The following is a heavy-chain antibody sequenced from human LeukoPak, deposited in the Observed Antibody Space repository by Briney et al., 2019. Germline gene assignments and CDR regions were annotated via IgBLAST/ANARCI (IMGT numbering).Heavy chain of an antibody. CDR1: GYTFDDYA. J-gene: IGHJ4*02. CDR3: AKDIVYYDSSGVFDY. Sequence: PGRCLRLSCAASGYTFDDYAMHWVRQAPGKGLEWVSGISWNSGSIGYADSVKGRFTISRDNAKNSLYLQMNSLRAEDTALYYCAKDIVYYDSSGVFDYWGQGTLVTVSS. CDR2: ISWNSGSI. V-gene: IGHV3-9*01. D-gene: IGHD3-22*01.